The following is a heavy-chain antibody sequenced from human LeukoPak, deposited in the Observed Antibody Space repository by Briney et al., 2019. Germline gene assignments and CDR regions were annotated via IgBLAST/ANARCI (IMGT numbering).Heavy chain of an antibody. Sequence: GGSLRLSCAASGFTFSSYSMNWVRQAPGKGLEWVSSIRSSSSYIYYADSVKGRFTISRDNAKNSLYLQMNSLRAEDTAVYYCTTDWGVVATAPNYDLTGGDYWGQGSLVTVSS. D-gene: IGHD2-21*02. CDR2: IRSSSSYI. CDR1: GFTFSSYS. CDR3: TTDWGVVATAPNYDLTGGDY. J-gene: IGHJ4*02. V-gene: IGHV3-21*01.